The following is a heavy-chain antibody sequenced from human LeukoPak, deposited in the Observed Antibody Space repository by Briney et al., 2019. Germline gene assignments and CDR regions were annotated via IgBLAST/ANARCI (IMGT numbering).Heavy chain of an antibody. D-gene: IGHD3-22*01. Sequence: GGSLRLSCAASGFTFSSYEMNWVRQAPGKGLEWVSYISSSGSTIYYADSVKGRFTISRDNAKNSLYLQMNSLRAEDTAVYYCARDQWYYYDSSGYQGDAFDIWGQGTMVTVSS. CDR2: ISSSGSTI. V-gene: IGHV3-48*03. CDR1: GFTFSSYE. CDR3: ARDQWYYYDSSGYQGDAFDI. J-gene: IGHJ3*02.